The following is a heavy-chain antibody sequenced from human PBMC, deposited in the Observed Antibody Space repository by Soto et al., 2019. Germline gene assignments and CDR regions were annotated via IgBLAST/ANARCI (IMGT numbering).Heavy chain of an antibody. J-gene: IGHJ5*02. CDR3: AKDPAYYYDRPYWFDP. V-gene: IGHV3-23*01. D-gene: IGHD3-22*01. CDR1: GFTFSSYA. CDR2: ISGSGGST. Sequence: GGSLRLSCAASGFTFSSYAMSWVRQAPGKGLEWVSAISGSGGSTYYADSVKGRFTISRDNSKNTLYLQMNSLRAEDTAVYYCAKDPAYYYDRPYWFDPWGQGTLVTVSS.